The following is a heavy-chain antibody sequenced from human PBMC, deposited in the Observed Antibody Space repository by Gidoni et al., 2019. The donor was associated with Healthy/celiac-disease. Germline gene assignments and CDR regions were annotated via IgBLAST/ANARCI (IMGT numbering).Heavy chain of an antibody. J-gene: IGHJ4*02. CDR1: GGSFSGYY. Sequence: QVQLQQWGAGLLKPSETRSLTCAVYGGSFSGYYWSWIRQPPGKGLEWIGEINHSGSTNYNPSLKSRVTISVDTSKNQFSLKLSSVTAADTAVYYCAGSSGWFSFDYWGQGTLVTVSS. CDR2: INHSGST. CDR3: AGSSGWFSFDY. V-gene: IGHV4-34*01. D-gene: IGHD6-19*01.